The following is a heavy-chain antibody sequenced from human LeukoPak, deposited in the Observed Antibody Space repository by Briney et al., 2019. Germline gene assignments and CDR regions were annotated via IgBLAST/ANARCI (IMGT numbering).Heavy chain of an antibody. D-gene: IGHD3-3*01. CDR2: IYNSGRT. J-gene: IGHJ3*02. Sequence: PSETLSLTCSVSGGSMSNGRYYWGWIRQSPGKGLEWMGTIYNSGRTYDNPALKSRVTMSVDTSKNQFSLRLSAVTAADTAVYYCARGSRLGVVERDAFDIWGQGTMVTVSS. CDR1: GGSMSNGRYY. V-gene: IGHV4-39*01. CDR3: ARGSRLGVVERDAFDI.